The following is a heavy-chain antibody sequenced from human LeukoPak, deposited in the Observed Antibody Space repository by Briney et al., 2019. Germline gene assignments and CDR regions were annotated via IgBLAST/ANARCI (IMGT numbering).Heavy chain of an antibody. V-gene: IGHV4-4*07. CDR3: ARENDYGDYENFDY. D-gene: IGHD4-17*01. Sequence: SETLSLTCTVSGGSISSYYWSWIRQPAGKGLEWIGRIYTSGSTNHNPSLKSRVTISVDTSKNQFSLKLSSVTAADTAVYYCARENDYGDYENFDYWGQGTLVTVSS. CDR2: IYTSGST. CDR1: GGSISSYY. J-gene: IGHJ4*02.